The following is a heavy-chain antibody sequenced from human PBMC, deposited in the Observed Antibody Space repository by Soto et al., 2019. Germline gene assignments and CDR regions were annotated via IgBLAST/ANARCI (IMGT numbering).Heavy chain of an antibody. CDR3: AKGYSDGPLDV. CDR2: VNWNSGSI. Sequence: EVQLVESGGGLVQPGRSLRLSCPASGFTFDDYAMPWVRQAPGKGLEWVSGVNWNSGSIAYVDSVKGRFTISRDNAKNALYLQTKSLRAEDTAFYYCAKGYSDGPLDVWGKGTTVTVSS. D-gene: IGHD5-18*01. J-gene: IGHJ6*04. CDR1: GFTFDDYA. V-gene: IGHV3-9*01.